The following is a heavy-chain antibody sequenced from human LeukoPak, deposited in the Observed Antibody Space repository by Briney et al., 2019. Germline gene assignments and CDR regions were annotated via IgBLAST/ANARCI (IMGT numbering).Heavy chain of an antibody. CDR2: INHSGST. V-gene: IGHV4-34*01. CDR3: ARRSSGSSLDY. J-gene: IGHJ4*02. Sequence: SETLSLTCAVYGGSFSGYYWSWIRQPPGKGLEWIGEINHSGSTNYNPSLKSRVTISVDTSKNQFSLKLSSVTAADTAVYYCARRSSGSSLDYWGQGTLVTVSS. D-gene: IGHD6-6*01. CDR1: GGSFSGYY.